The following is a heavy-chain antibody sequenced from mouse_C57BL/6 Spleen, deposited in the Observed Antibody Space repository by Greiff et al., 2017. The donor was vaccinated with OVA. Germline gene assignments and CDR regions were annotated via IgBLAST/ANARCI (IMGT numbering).Heavy chain of an antibody. CDR3: ARGITTVVDTGYFDV. CDR2: IDPANGNT. Sequence: EVKLMESVAELVRPGASVKLSCTASGFNIKNTYMHWVKQRPEHGLEWIGRIDPANGNTKYAPKFQGKATITADTSSNTAYLQLSSLTSEDTAIYYCARGITTVVDTGYFDVWGTGTTVTVSS. V-gene: IGHV14-3*01. CDR1: GFNIKNTY. J-gene: IGHJ1*03. D-gene: IGHD1-1*01.